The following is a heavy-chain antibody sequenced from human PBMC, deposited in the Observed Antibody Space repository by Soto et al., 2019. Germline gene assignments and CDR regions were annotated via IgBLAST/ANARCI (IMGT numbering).Heavy chain of an antibody. V-gene: IGHV3-13*01. CDR2: IGFAGDT. Sequence: EVQLEESWVGLVHPGGSLRLSCAGSGVTLSRHDMHWVRQVTGNGLEWVSAIGFAGDTYYSDSVEGRFTISREDARNSLDLQISSLRVEDTAVYYCARALQIGAPRLRAFDVWGLGTRVIVSS. CDR1: GVTLSRHD. J-gene: IGHJ3*01. CDR3: ARALQIGAPRLRAFDV. D-gene: IGHD6-6*01.